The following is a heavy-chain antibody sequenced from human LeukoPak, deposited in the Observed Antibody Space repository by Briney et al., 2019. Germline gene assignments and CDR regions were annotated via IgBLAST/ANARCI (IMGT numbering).Heavy chain of an antibody. D-gene: IGHD3-22*01. CDR1: GGSISSGGYS. CDR2: IYHSGST. Sequence: SQTLSLTCAVSGGSISSGGYSWSWIRQPPGKGLEWIGYIYHSGSTYYNPSLKSRVTISVDRSKNQFSLKLSSVTAADTAVYYCASGGYYYDSSGYSRNDAFDIWGQGTMVTVSS. CDR3: ASGGYYYDSSGYSRNDAFDI. V-gene: IGHV4-30-2*01. J-gene: IGHJ3*02.